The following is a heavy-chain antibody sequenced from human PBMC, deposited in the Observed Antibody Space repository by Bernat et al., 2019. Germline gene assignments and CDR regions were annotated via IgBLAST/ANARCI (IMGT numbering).Heavy chain of an antibody. CDR1: GFTFSTYG. CDR3: AKDRASSSRGRDFDY. CDR2: IWHDGSSK. Sequence: QVQLVESGGGVVQPGRSLRLSCAASGFTFSTYGMHWVRQAPGKGLEWVGTIWHDGSSKYYADSVKGRFTFSRDNSRNMLYLQMNSLRAEDTAVYYCAKDRASSSRGRDFDYWGQVTVVTVSS. V-gene: IGHV3-33*06. J-gene: IGHJ4*02. D-gene: IGHD2-2*01.